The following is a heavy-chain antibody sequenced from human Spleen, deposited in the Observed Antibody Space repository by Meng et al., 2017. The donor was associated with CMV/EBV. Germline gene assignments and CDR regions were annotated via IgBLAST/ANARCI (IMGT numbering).Heavy chain of an antibody. CDR2: IIPILDIA. D-gene: IGHD6-13*01. J-gene: IGHJ4*02. Sequence: SVKVSCKASGGTFNRYTVIWVRQAPGQGREWMGRIIPILDIANFAQKFQGRVTITADKSTSTAYMELSRLRSDDTAVYYCARDLYSSSWYYWGQGTLVTVSS. CDR3: ARDLYSSSWYY. CDR1: GGTFNRYT. V-gene: IGHV1-69*04.